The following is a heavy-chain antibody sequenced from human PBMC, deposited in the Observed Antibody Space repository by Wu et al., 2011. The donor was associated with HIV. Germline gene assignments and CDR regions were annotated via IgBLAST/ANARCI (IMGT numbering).Heavy chain of an antibody. V-gene: IGHV1-69*14. J-gene: IGHJ4*02. Sequence: QVQLVQSGAGVKKPGSSVKVSCKASGVTFSSYAISWVRQAPGQGLEWMGRIIPIFGTTNYAQKFLGRVTITADRSTSTAYMELISLRSEDTAVFYCARDFGGDEEYWGQGTLVTVSS. CDR2: IIPIFGTT. D-gene: IGHD2-21*01. CDR1: GVTFSSYA. CDR3: ARDFGGDEEY.